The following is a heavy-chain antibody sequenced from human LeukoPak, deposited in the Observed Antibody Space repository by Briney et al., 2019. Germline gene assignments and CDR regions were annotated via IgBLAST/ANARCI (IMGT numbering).Heavy chain of an antibody. CDR1: GFTVSGTH. Sequence: GGSLRLSCAVSGFTVSGTHMSWVRQAPGKGLEWVAAMYTGGTTYYADSVTGRFTISRDNSKNPLYLHMNSLRAEDTAVYYCATDEAPSGGGLASWGEGPLVSVS. D-gene: IGHD3-16*01. J-gene: IGHJ4*02. V-gene: IGHV3-53*01. CDR2: MYTGGTT. CDR3: ATDEAPSGGGLAS.